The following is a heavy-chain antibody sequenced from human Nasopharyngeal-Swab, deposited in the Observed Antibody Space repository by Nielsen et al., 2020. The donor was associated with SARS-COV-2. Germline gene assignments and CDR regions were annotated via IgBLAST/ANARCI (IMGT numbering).Heavy chain of an antibody. CDR2: IWYDGSNK. J-gene: IGHJ5*02. V-gene: IGHV3-33*06. CDR3: AKDPYSGSYQRPVNWFDP. Sequence: WIRQPPGKGLEWVAVIWYDGSNKYYADSVKGRFTISRDNSKNTLYLQMNSLRAEDTAVYYCAKDPYSGSYQRPVNWFDPWGQGTLVTVSS. D-gene: IGHD1-26*01.